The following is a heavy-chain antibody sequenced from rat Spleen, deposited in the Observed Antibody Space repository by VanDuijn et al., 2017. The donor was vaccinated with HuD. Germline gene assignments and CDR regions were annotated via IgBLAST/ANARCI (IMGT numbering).Heavy chain of an antibody. CDR3: TRGYVMDA. CDR2: ISYDGRTT. CDR1: GFTFSDYY. Sequence: EVQLVESDGGLVQPGRSLKLSCAASGFTFSDYYMAWVRQAPTKGLEWVATISYDGRTTYYRDSVKGRFTISRDNAKSTLSLQMDSLRSEDTATYYCTRGYVMDAWGQGASVTVSS. J-gene: IGHJ4*01. V-gene: IGHV5-29*01.